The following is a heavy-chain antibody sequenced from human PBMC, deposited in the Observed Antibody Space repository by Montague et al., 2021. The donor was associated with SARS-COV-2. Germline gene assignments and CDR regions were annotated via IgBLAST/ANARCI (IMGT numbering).Heavy chain of an antibody. J-gene: IGHJ4*02. Sequence: TLSLTCIVSGGSISSGGYYWSWIRQHPGKGLEWIGHIYYSGSTYYNPSLKSRLSISLDTSKNHFSLRLSSVTAADTAVYYCARSESPAYSSIPFDHWGQGTLVTVSS. D-gene: IGHD6-13*01. CDR1: GGSISSGGYY. CDR2: IYYSGST. V-gene: IGHV4-31*03. CDR3: ARSESPAYSSIPFDH.